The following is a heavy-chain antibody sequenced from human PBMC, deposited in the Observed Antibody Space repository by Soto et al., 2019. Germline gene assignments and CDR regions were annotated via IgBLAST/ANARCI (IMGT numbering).Heavy chain of an antibody. CDR3: ARDRGYDAHDYYYNAMDV. CDR2: IRGFSPYT. D-gene: IGHD2-15*01. Sequence: GGSLRLSCIPSGFTFRTYAMNWVRQAPGKGLEWVSGIRGFSPYTFYAESVKGRFTISRDNAKNSLYLQMNSLRAEDTAVYYCARDRGYDAHDYYYNAMDVWGQGTTVTVSS. CDR1: GFTFRTYA. V-gene: IGHV3-21*01. J-gene: IGHJ6*02.